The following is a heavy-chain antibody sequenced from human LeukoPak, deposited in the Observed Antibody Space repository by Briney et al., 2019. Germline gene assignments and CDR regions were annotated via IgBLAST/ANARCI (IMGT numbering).Heavy chain of an antibody. Sequence: SETLSLTCTVSGDSFTNTDFFWGWIRQPPGKGLEWIANIDDSGRIYSNPSLRSRVIMSRDTSKNQFSLKVTFVTAADTAVYYCARLDGSLAHISGSYPDFWGQGILVTVSS. CDR2: IDDSGRI. J-gene: IGHJ4*02. V-gene: IGHV4-39*01. CDR1: GDSFTNTDFF. D-gene: IGHD3-10*01. CDR3: ARLDGSLAHISGSYPDF.